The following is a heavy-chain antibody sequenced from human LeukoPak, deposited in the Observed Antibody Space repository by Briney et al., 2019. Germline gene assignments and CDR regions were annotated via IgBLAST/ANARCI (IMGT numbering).Heavy chain of an antibody. CDR1: GGSISSGGYY. CDR3: ARDLGPGFDP. J-gene: IGHJ5*02. CDR2: IYHSGST. Sequence: SQTLSLTCTVSGGSISSGGYYWSWIRQPPGKGLEWIGYIYHSGSTYYNPSLKSRVTISVDRSKNQFSLKLSSVTAADTAVYYCARDLGPGFDPWGQGTQVTVSS. V-gene: IGHV4-30-2*01.